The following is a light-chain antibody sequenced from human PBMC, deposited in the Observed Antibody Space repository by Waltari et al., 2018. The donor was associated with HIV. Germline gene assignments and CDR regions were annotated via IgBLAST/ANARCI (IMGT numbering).Light chain of an antibody. J-gene: IGLJ3*02. CDR1: SSDVGGYNF. Sequence: QSALTQPRSVSGSPGQSVTISCTGTSSDVGGYNFVSWSQQHPGKAPKLVIYDVSKWPAGVPDRFSGSKSGNTASLTISGLQAEDEADYYCCSYTGSYTWVFGGGTELTVL. V-gene: IGLV2-11*01. CDR3: CSYTGSYTWV. CDR2: DVS.